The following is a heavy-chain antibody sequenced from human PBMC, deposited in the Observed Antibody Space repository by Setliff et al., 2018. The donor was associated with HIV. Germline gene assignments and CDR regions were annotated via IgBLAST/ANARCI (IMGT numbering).Heavy chain of an antibody. Sequence: PSETLSLTCSVPGGSINDQYFSWIRQPPGKGLEWIGEIHHSGSTNYNPSLESRVSISLDTSKNQFSLKLSSVTAADTAVFYCARLTTTYYYDSSAYYHPVWGQGTLVTVSS. J-gene: IGHJ4*02. D-gene: IGHD3-22*01. CDR3: ARLTTTYYYDSSAYYHPV. CDR1: GGSINDQY. CDR2: IHHSGST. V-gene: IGHV4-34*01.